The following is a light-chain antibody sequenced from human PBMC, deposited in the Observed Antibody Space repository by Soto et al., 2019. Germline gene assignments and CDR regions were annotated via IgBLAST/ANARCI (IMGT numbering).Light chain of an antibody. J-gene: IGKJ1*01. CDR2: DAS. V-gene: IGKV3-15*01. CDR1: QSVSSN. CDR3: QQYHNWPRT. Sequence: DIVMTQSPATLSVSPGERATLSCRASQSVSSNLAWFQQKPGQAPRLLIHDASTRATGIPARFSGSGSGTEFTLAINNLQSEDYAVYYCQQYHNWPRTFGQGTKVEI.